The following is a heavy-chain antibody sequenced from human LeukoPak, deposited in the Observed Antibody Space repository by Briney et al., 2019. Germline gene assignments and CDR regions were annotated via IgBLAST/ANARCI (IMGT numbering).Heavy chain of an antibody. Sequence: PSETLSLTCAVYGGSFSGYYWSWIRQPPGKGLEWIGEINHSGSTNYNPSLKSRVTISVDTSKNQFSLKLSSVTAADTAVYYCARAKYGYSSGWYGSTHYMDVWGKGTTVTVSS. J-gene: IGHJ6*03. D-gene: IGHD6-13*01. CDR3: ARAKYGYSSGWYGSTHYMDV. CDR1: GGSFSGYY. CDR2: INHSGST. V-gene: IGHV4-34*01.